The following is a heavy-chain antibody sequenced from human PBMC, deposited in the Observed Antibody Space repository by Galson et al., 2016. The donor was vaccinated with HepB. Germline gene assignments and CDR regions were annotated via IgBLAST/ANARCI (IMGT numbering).Heavy chain of an antibody. CDR1: AFTVSDNH. J-gene: IGHJ4*02. CDR2: IFGRGNT. Sequence: SLRLSCAAAAFTVSDNHVTWIRQAPGKGLDFVSVIFGRGNTYSADSVEGRFTISRDNDRNTVYLQMNSLRTEDTAVYYCAGYGGNSVWGQGTLVTVSS. D-gene: IGHD4-23*01. V-gene: IGHV3-53*01. CDR3: AGYGGNSV.